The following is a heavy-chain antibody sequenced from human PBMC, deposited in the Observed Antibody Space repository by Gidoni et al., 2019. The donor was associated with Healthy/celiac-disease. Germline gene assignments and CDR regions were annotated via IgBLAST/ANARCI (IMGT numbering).Heavy chain of an antibody. CDR2: IYYSGST. Sequence: QVQLQESGPGLVKPSETLSLTCPVSGGSISSYYWSWIRQPPGKGLEWIGYIYYSGSTNYNPSLKSRFTISVDTSKNQFSLKLSSVTAADTAVYYCARFDLKGGLGFDPWGQGTLVTVSS. D-gene: IGHD3-16*01. V-gene: IGHV4-59*01. CDR1: GGSISSYY. J-gene: IGHJ5*02. CDR3: ARFDLKGGLGFDP.